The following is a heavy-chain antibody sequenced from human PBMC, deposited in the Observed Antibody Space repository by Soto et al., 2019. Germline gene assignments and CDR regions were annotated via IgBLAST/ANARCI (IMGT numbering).Heavy chain of an antibody. CDR3: ARRYCSGGSCYSGVNWFDP. Sequence: SETLSLTCTVSGGSISSYYWSWIRQPPGKGLEWIGFIYYSGSTNYNPSLKSRVTISVYTSKNQFSLKLSSVTDADTAVYYCARRYCSGGSCYSGVNWFDPWGQGTLVTVSS. CDR1: GGSISSYY. D-gene: IGHD2-15*01. CDR2: IYYSGST. J-gene: IGHJ5*02. V-gene: IGHV4-59*08.